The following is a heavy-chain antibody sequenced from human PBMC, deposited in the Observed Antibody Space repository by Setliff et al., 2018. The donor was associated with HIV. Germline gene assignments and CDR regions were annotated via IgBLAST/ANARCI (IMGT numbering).Heavy chain of an antibody. J-gene: IGHJ1*01. D-gene: IGHD6-19*01. CDR2: MCHNGNGVTT. CDR3: ARDRGSGWYGYFQQ. V-gene: IGHV4-59*01. CDR1: GGSMDNYY. Sequence: SETLSLTCIVSGGSMDNYYWNWVRQPPGKGPEWIGNMCHNGNGVTTNQNPSLKSRVVMYLDRTKNEFSLSLFSATTADTAVYYCARDRGSGWYGYFQQWGQGSQVTVSS.